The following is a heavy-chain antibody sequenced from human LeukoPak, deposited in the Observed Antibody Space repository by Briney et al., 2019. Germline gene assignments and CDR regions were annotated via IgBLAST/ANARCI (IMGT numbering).Heavy chain of an antibody. V-gene: IGHV4-59*11. CDR1: GGSIKSHY. CDR2: VYYSGTT. CDR3: ATSLYGDYEADY. D-gene: IGHD5-12*01. Sequence: PSEPLSLPCSVSGGSIKSHYYTWIRQSPGRGLEWIGYVYYSGTTSYNPSLESRVSISDDTSKNQVFLWLTSVTAADTAVYYCATSLYGDYEADYWGPGILVTVSS. J-gene: IGHJ4*02.